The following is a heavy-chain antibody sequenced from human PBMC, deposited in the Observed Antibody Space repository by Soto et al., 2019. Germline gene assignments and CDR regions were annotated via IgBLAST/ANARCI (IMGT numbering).Heavy chain of an antibody. CDR3: ARAPLCSSTSCYGADAFDI. V-gene: IGHV3-13*01. J-gene: IGHJ3*02. CDR1: GFTFSSYY. CDR2: IGTAGDT. D-gene: IGHD2-2*01. Sequence: TGGTLRLSCAASGFTFSSYYMHWVRQPTGKGLEWISAIGTAGDTYYPGSVKGRFTLSRENAKNSLYLQLTSPRAGNTAVYYCARAPLCSSTSCYGADAFDIWGQGTMVTVSS.